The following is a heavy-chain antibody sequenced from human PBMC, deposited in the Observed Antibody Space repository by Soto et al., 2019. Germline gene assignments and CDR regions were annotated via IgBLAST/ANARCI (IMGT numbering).Heavy chain of an antibody. CDR1: GGSISSGGYH. CDR2: ISYSGNT. J-gene: IGHJ6*02. CDR3: ARDEEYCTNGVCYSYGMDV. D-gene: IGHD2-8*01. Sequence: SETLSLTCTVSGGSISSGGYHWRWIRQHPGKGLEWIGHISYSGNTYYNPSLESRIRISADMAKNQFSLKVSSVTVADTAVYYCARDEEYCTNGVCYSYGMDVWGQGTTVTV. V-gene: IGHV4-31*03.